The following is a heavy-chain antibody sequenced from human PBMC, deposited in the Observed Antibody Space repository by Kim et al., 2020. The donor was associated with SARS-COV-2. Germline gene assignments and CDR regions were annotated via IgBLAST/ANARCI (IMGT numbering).Heavy chain of an antibody. V-gene: IGHV4-39*01. CDR1: GGSISSSSYY. Sequence: SETLSLTCTVSGGSISSSSYYWGWIRQPPGKGLEWIGSIYYSGSTYYNPSLKSRVTISVDTSKNQFSLKLSSVTAADTAVYYCARLERRAAAYGMDVWGQGTTVTVSS. CDR2: IYYSGST. D-gene: IGHD6-13*01. CDR3: ARLERRAAAYGMDV. J-gene: IGHJ6*02.